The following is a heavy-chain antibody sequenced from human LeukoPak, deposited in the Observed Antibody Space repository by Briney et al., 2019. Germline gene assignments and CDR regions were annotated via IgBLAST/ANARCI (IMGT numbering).Heavy chain of an antibody. J-gene: IGHJ6*03. CDR2: IYYSGST. D-gene: IGHD4-17*01. Sequence: SETLSLTCTVSGGSISSSSYYWGWIRQPPGKGLEWIGSIYYSGSTYYNPSLKSRVTISVDTSKNQFSLKLSSVTAADTAVYYCAREYGDYATLYYYYYYMDVWGKGTTVTVSS. CDR3: AREYGDYATLYYYYYYMDV. CDR1: GGSISSSSYY. V-gene: IGHV4-39*07.